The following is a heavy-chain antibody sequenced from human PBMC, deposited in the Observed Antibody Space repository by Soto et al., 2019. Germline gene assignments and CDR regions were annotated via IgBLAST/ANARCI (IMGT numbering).Heavy chain of an antibody. CDR1: GGSLSGYY. CDR3: ARGQEGVVATH. J-gene: IGHJ4*02. Sequence: QVQLQQWGAGLLKPSETLSLNCAVTGGSLSGYYWSWIRQPPGKGLEWIGEVKAAGHTNYSPSLRGRVTISSDTSNNQFSRRLNSVTAADTGVYYCARGQEGVVATHWDQGSLVTVSS. V-gene: IGHV4-34*01. CDR2: VKAAGHT. D-gene: IGHD5-12*01.